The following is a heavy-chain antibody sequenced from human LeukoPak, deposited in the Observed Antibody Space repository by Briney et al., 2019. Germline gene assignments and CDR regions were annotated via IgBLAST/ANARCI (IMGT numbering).Heavy chain of an antibody. J-gene: IGHJ4*02. D-gene: IGHD3-9*01. CDR1: GFTFSSYA. Sequence: GGSLRLSCAASGFTFSSYAINWVRQAPGKGLEWVSHISSNGNTEYYLDSVRLRFTMSRDNAKNLLFLQLDSLRAEDTAVYYCARDTLNGPFVTNLDYWGQGALVTVSP. CDR2: ISSNGNTE. CDR3: ARDTLNGPFVTNLDY. V-gene: IGHV3-48*03.